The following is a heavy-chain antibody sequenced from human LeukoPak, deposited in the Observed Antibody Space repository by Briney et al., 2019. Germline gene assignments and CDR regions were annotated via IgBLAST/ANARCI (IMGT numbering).Heavy chain of an antibody. CDR2: INWNGGST. CDR1: GFTFDDYG. V-gene: IGHV3-20*01. J-gene: IGHJ6*02. D-gene: IGHD6-13*01. Sequence: GGSLRLSCAASGFTFDDYGMSWVRQAPGKGLEWVSGINWNGGSTGYADSVKGRFTISRDNAKNSLYLQINSLRAEDTALYHCARTITAATYGMDVWGQGTTVTVSS. CDR3: ARTITAATYGMDV.